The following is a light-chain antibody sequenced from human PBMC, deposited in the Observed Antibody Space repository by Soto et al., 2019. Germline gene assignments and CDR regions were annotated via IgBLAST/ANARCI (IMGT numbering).Light chain of an antibody. V-gene: IGLV1-51*01. CDR3: ATWDGSMPGEV. Sequence: QSVLTPSPSVSAAPGQTVTISCSGSSSNIGNNYVSWYQQLPGTAPKLLIYDNNKRPSGIPDRFSGSKSGTSGTLDITGLQTGDEADYYCATWDGSMPGEVFGGGTKLTVL. J-gene: IGLJ2*01. CDR1: SSNIGNNY. CDR2: DNN.